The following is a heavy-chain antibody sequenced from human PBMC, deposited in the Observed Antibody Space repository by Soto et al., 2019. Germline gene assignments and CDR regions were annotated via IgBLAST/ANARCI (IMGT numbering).Heavy chain of an antibody. CDR1: GFTFGDYA. J-gene: IGHJ4*02. CDR3: TRETDIVVVPAAIPDY. D-gene: IGHD2-2*01. Sequence: GGSQRLSCTASGFTFGDYAMSWFRQAPGKGLEWVGFIRSKAYGGTTEYAASVKGRFTISRDDSKSIAYLQMNSLKTEDTAVYYCTRETDIVVVPAAIPDYWGQGTLVTVSS. V-gene: IGHV3-49*03. CDR2: IRSKAYGGTT.